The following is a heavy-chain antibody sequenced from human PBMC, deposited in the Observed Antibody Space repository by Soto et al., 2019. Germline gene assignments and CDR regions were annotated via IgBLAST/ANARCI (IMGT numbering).Heavy chain of an antibody. J-gene: IGHJ3*02. CDR3: AAPSVRGYGYGWAFDI. CDR1: GFTFTSSA. D-gene: IGHD5-18*01. V-gene: IGHV1-58*01. CDR2: IVVGSGNT. Sequence: QMQLVQSGPEVKKPGTSVKVSCKASGFTFTSSAVQWVRQARGQRLEWIGWIVVGSGNTNYAQKFQERVTITRDMSTSTAYRELSSLRSEDTAVYYCAAPSVRGYGYGWAFDIWGQGTMVTVSS.